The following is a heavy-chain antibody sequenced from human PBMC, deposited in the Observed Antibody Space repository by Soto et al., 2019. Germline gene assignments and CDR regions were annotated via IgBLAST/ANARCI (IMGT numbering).Heavy chain of an antibody. CDR2: IYYSGRT. J-gene: IGHJ4*02. Sequence: QVQLQESGPGLVKPSETLSLTCTVSGGSVSSGRYYWSWSRQPPGKGLEGIGYIYYSGRTSYNSSLKSRVTISVDTSKNQFSLKLSSVTAADTAIYYCARSGAGSGWLGGQGTLVTVSS. CDR1: GGSVSSGRYY. D-gene: IGHD6-19*01. V-gene: IGHV4-61*01. CDR3: ARSGAGSGWL.